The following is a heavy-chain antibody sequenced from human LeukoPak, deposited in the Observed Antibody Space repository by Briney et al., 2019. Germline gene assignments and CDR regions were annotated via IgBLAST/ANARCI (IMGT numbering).Heavy chain of an antibody. CDR1: GYTFTSYG. V-gene: IGHV1-18*01. Sequence: ASVKVSCKASGYTFTSYGISWVRQAPGQGLEWMGWISAYNGNTNYAQKLQGRVTMTTDTSTSTAYMELRSLRSDDTAVYYCARGPRGEWRRLLTDYGGQGTLVTVSS. CDR2: ISAYNGNT. D-gene: IGHD5-12*01. J-gene: IGHJ4*02. CDR3: ARGPRGEWRRLLTDY.